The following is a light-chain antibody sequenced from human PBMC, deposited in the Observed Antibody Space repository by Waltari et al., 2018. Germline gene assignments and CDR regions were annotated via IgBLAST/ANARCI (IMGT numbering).Light chain of an antibody. CDR1: QSVTSNY. CDR3: QHFGSSPYT. V-gene: IGKV3-20*01. Sequence: EIVLTQSPGTLSLSPGARATLSCRASQSVTSNYLAWYQQKPGQAPSLLIYGASSRATGIPDRFSGSGYGTDFTLTISRLEPEDFAVYYCQHFGSSPYTFGQGTKLESK. J-gene: IGKJ2*01. CDR2: GAS.